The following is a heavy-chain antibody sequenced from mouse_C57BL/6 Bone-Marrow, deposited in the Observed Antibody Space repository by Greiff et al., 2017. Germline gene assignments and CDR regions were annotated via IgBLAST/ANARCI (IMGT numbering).Heavy chain of an antibody. Sequence: DVKLVESGGGLVKPGGSLKLSCAASGFTFSSYAMSWVRQTPEKRLEWVATISDGGSYTYYPDNVKGRFTISRDNAKNNLYLQMSHLKSEDTAMYYCATLPLYYYGSSLNWYFDVWGTGTTVTVSS. CDR1: GFTFSSYA. D-gene: IGHD1-1*01. CDR2: ISDGGSYT. V-gene: IGHV5-4*03. CDR3: ATLPLYYYGSSLNWYFDV. J-gene: IGHJ1*03.